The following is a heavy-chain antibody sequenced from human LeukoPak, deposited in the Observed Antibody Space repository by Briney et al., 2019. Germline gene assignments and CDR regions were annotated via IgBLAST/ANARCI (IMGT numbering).Heavy chain of an antibody. CDR3: AREGEIGYDLSDY. D-gene: IGHD5-12*01. V-gene: IGHV1-46*01. Sequence: ASVTVSCKASGYTFTNYYMNWVRQAPGQGLEWMGIINPSGGSTSYVQKYQGRVTVTRDTSTSTVYMELSSLRSEDTAMYYCAREGEIGYDLSDYWGQGTVVTVSS. CDR2: INPSGGST. CDR1: GYTFTNYY. J-gene: IGHJ4*02.